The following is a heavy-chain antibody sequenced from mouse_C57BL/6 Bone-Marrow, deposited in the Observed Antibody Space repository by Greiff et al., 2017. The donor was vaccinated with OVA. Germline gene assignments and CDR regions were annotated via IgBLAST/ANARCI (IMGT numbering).Heavy chain of an antibody. CDR1: GFNIKDYY. J-gene: IGHJ3*01. CDR2: LDPENGDT. CDR3: TTLGYGSSYWFAY. V-gene: IGHV14-4*01. Sequence: VQLQQSGAELVRPGASVKLSCTASGFNIKDYYMHWVKQRPEQGLEWIGWLDPENGDTEYASKFQGKATITADTSSNTAYLQLSSLTSEDTAVYYCTTLGYGSSYWFAYWGQGTLVTVSA. D-gene: IGHD1-1*01.